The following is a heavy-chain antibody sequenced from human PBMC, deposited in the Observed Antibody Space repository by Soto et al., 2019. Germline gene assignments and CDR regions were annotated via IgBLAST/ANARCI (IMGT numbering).Heavy chain of an antibody. CDR2: IGPESGAT. Sequence: ASVKVSCKTSGYTFTGHYIHWVRQAPEQGPEWMGEIGPESGATRYAQKFRGRVTMTRDTSITTVYMELNNLSPDDTAVYYCGRGRSGQIVVFYWGQGTPVTVSS. J-gene: IGHJ4*02. V-gene: IGHV1-2*02. CDR3: GRGRSGQIVVFY. D-gene: IGHD1-26*01. CDR1: GYTFTGHY.